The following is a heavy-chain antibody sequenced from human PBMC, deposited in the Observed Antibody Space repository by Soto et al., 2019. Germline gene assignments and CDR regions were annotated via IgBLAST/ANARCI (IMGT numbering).Heavy chain of an antibody. CDR1: GGTFCSYA. D-gene: IGHD3-3*01. V-gene: IGHV1-69*01. CDR3: AREDFDSEIYYGMDV. J-gene: IGHJ6*02. CDR2: IIPIFNAT. Sequence: QVQLVQSGSSVKKPGSSVKVSCKASGGTFCSYAISWVRQAPGQGLEWMGGIIPIFNATPYAQKFQGRVTITADESTSTAYMELSSLRSEDTAVYYCAREDFDSEIYYGMDVWGQGTTVTVSS.